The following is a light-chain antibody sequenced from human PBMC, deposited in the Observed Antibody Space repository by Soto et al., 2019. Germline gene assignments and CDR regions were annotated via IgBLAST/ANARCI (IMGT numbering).Light chain of an antibody. CDR1: QSISSNY. Sequence: EIVLTQSPGTLSLSPGERATLSCWASQSISSNYLAWYQQKPGQPPSLLISGSSIRATGIPKRFSGSASGTNFTLTTSSLEPEDFAVFYCQQYGSSPFTFGPGTKVDFK. CDR2: GSS. CDR3: QQYGSSPFT. J-gene: IGKJ3*01. V-gene: IGKV3-20*01.